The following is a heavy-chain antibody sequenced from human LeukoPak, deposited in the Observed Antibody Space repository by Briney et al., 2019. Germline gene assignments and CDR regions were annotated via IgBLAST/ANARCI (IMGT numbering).Heavy chain of an antibody. CDR2: IRYDGSNK. CDR3: AKKRPPGDY. CDR1: GFTFSSYG. Sequence: GGSLRLSCAASGFTFSSYGMHWVRQAPGKGLEWVAFIRYDGSNKYYADSVKGRFTISRDNSKNTLYLQMNSLRAEDTAVYYCAKKRPPGDYWGQGTLVTVSS. J-gene: IGHJ4*02. V-gene: IGHV3-30*02.